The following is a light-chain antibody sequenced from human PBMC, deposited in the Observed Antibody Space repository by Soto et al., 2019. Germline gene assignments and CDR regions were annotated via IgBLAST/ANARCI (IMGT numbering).Light chain of an antibody. CDR2: GAS. Sequence: EIVLTQSPATLSLSPGERATLSCRASQSVSSNYLAWYQQKPGQAPRLLIYGASSRATGIPDRFSASGSGIDFTLTISGLEPEDFAVYYCQQYDTSSITFGQGTRLEIK. CDR1: QSVSSNY. CDR3: QQYDTSSIT. V-gene: IGKV3-20*01. J-gene: IGKJ5*01.